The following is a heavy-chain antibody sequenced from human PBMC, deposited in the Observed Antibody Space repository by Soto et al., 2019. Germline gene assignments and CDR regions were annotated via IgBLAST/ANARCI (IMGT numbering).Heavy chain of an antibody. CDR3: AKETRSRAVTATRVNGMDV. CDR1: GFSFSDFG. V-gene: IGHV3-30*18. Sequence: QVQLVESGGGVGQPGRSLRLSCAPSGFSFSDFGMHWVRQAPGKGLEWVAAISHDGSNQYYGDSVKGRFSISRDHSNNRLYLQMNNLKVEDSAIYYCAKETRSRAVTATRVNGMDVWGQGTTVTLS. J-gene: IGHJ6*02. D-gene: IGHD2-21*02. CDR2: ISHDGSNQ.